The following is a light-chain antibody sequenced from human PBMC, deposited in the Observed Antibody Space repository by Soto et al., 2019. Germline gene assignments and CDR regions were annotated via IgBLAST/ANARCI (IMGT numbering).Light chain of an antibody. CDR1: QSISSW. Sequence: QLTQSPSTMSASVGDRVTITCRASQSISSWLAWYQQKPGKAPKLLIYKASSLESGVPSRFSGSGSGTEFTLTISSLQPDDFATYYCQQYNSYWTFGQGTKVDIK. CDR3: QQYNSYWT. V-gene: IGKV1-5*03. J-gene: IGKJ1*01. CDR2: KAS.